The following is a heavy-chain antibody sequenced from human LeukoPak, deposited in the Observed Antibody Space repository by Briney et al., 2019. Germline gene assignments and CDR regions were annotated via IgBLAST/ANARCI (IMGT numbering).Heavy chain of an antibody. CDR3: ARSLRPFIAVAGLDY. CDR1: GFTFGSYA. J-gene: IGHJ4*02. D-gene: IGHD6-19*01. Sequence: GSLRLSCAASGFTFGSYAMTWVRQAPGKGLEWVSLISDSGANTYYADSVKGRFTTSRDNSKNTLYLQMNSLRAEDTAVYYCARSLRPFIAVAGLDYWGQGTLVTVSS. V-gene: IGHV3-23*01. CDR2: ISDSGANT.